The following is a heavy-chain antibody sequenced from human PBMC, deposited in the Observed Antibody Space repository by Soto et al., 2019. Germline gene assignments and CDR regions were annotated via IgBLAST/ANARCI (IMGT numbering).Heavy chain of an antibody. CDR2: IYYSGST. CDR3: ARLLTMHSSSSFEYYYYYYGMDV. Sequence: SETLSLTCTVSGGSISSSSYYWGWIRQPPGKGLEWIGSIYYSGSTYYNPSLKSRVTISVDTSKNQFSLKLSSVTAADTAVYYCARLLTMHSSSSFEYYYYYYGMDVWGQGTTVTVSS. CDR1: GGSISSSSYY. D-gene: IGHD6-13*01. J-gene: IGHJ6*02. V-gene: IGHV4-39*01.